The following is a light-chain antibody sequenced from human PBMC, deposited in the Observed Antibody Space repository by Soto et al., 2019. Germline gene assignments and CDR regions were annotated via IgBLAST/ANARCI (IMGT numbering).Light chain of an antibody. CDR3: SSYTSSSTLV. CDR2: EVS. CDR1: SXDVGGYNY. Sequence: QSALTQPPSASGSPGQSVAISCTGTSXDVGGYNYVSWYQQHPGKAPKLMIYEVSNRPSGVSNRFSGSKSGNTASLTISGLQAEDEADYYCSSYTSSSTLVFGTGTKVTVL. J-gene: IGLJ1*01. V-gene: IGLV2-14*01.